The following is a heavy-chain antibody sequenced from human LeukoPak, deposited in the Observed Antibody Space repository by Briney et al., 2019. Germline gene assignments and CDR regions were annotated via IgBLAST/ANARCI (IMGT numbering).Heavy chain of an antibody. V-gene: IGHV3-74*01. Sequence: GGSLRLSCAASGFTFSSYWMRWVRQAPGKGLVWVSRINSDGSSTSYADSVKGRFTISRDNAKNTLYLQMNSLRAEDTAVYYCARDRRRGIAAAGIIDYWGQGTLVTVSS. J-gene: IGHJ4*02. CDR1: GFTFSSYW. D-gene: IGHD6-13*01. CDR2: INSDGSST. CDR3: ARDRRRGIAAAGIIDY.